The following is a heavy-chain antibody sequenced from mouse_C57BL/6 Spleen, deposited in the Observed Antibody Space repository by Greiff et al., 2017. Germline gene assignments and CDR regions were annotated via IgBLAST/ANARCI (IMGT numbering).Heavy chain of an antibody. CDR1: GFTFSSYA. D-gene: IGHD1-1*01. Sequence: EVQRVESGGGLVKPGGSLKLSCAASGFTFSSYAMSWVRQTPEKRLEWVATISDGGSYTYYPDNVKGRFTISRANAKNNLYLQMSHLKSEDTAMYYCARDRDSSGAGFAYWGQGTLVTVSA. CDR3: ARDRDSSGAGFAY. J-gene: IGHJ3*01. V-gene: IGHV5-4*01. CDR2: ISDGGSYT.